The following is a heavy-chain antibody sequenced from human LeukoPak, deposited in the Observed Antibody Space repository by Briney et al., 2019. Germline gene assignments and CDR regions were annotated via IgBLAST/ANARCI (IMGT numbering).Heavy chain of an antibody. CDR3: ARGASDILTGYSNAFQWYFDL. CDR2: ISAYNGNT. D-gene: IGHD3-9*01. Sequence: ASVKVSCKASGYTFTSYGISWVRQAPGQGLEWVGWISAYNGNTNYAQKLQGRVTMTTDTSTSTAYMELRSLRSDDTAVYYCARGASDILTGYSNAFQWYFDLWGRGTLVTVSS. V-gene: IGHV1-18*01. CDR1: GYTFTSYG. J-gene: IGHJ2*01.